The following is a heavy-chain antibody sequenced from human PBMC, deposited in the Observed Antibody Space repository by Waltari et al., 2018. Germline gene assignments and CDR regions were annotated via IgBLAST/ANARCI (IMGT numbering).Heavy chain of an antibody. V-gene: IGHV1-69*01. D-gene: IGHD3-22*01. CDR2: IIPIFGTA. Sequence: QVQLVQSGAEVKKPGSSVKVSCKASGGTFSSYANSWVRQAPGQGLEWMGGIIPIFGTANYAQKFQGRVTITADESTSTAYMELSSLRSEDTAVYYCARLEAFELYDSSGYYRGDYWGQGTLVTVSS. J-gene: IGHJ4*02. CDR1: GGTFSSYA. CDR3: ARLEAFELYDSSGYYRGDY.